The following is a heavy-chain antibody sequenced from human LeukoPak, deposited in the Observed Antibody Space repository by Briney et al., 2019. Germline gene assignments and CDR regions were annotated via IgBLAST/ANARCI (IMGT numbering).Heavy chain of an antibody. CDR3: ARDRGIAVMDWFDP. CDR1: GGTFSSYA. V-gene: IGHV1-69*13. Sequence: GASVKVSCKASGGTFSSYAISWVRQAPGQGLEWMGGIIPIFGTANYARKFQGRVTITADESTSTAYMELGSLRSEDTAVYYCARDRGIAVMDWFDPWGQGTLVTVSS. J-gene: IGHJ5*02. CDR2: IIPIFGTA. D-gene: IGHD6-19*01.